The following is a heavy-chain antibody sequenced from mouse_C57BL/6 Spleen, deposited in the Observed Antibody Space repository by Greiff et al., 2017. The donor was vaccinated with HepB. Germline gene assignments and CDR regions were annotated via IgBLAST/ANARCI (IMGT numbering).Heavy chain of an antibody. Sequence: EVKLMESGGGLVKPGGSLILSCAASGFTFSDYGMHWVRQAPEKGLEWVAYISSGSSTIYYADTVKGRFTISRDNAKNTLFLQMTSLRSEDTAMYYCARGVTGTSYAMDYWGQGTSVTVSS. CDR2: ISSGSSTI. V-gene: IGHV5-17*01. CDR3: ARGVTGTSYAMDY. D-gene: IGHD4-1*01. J-gene: IGHJ4*01. CDR1: GFTFSDYG.